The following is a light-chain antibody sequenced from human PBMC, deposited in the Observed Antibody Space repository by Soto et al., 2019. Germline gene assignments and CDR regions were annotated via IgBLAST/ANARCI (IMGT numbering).Light chain of an antibody. CDR2: DAS. CDR3: QQYGSSPYT. J-gene: IGKJ2*01. V-gene: IGKV3-11*01. Sequence: EIVLTQSPATLSLSPGERATLSCRASQSVSSYLAWYQQKPGQAPRLLISDASNRATGIPARFSGSGSGTDFTLTVSSLEPEDFAVYYCQQYGSSPYTFGQGTKLEI. CDR1: QSVSSY.